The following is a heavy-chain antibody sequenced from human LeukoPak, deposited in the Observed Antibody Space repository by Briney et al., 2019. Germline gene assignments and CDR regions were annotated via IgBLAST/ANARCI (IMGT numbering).Heavy chain of an antibody. CDR1: GGSISSSSYY. CDR2: IYYSGST. V-gene: IGHV4-39*07. D-gene: IGHD3-3*01. J-gene: IGHJ4*02. Sequence: SETLSLTCTVSGGSISSSSYYWGWIRQPPGKGLEWIGSIYYSGSTYYNPSLKSRVTISVDTSKNQFSLKLSSVTAADTAVYYCAREGNPAYDFWSGYDYWGQGTLVTVSS. CDR3: AREGNPAYDFWSGYDY.